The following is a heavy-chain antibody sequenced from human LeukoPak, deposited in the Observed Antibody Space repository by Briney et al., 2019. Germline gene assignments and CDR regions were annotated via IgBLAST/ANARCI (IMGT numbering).Heavy chain of an antibody. V-gene: IGHV4-30-2*01. CDR3: ARERLTTVTTHYFDY. J-gene: IGHJ4*02. CDR1: GGSISSGGYS. Sequence: SQTLPLTCAVSGGSISSGGYSWSWIRQPPGKGLEWIGYIYHSGSTYYNPSLKSRVTISVDRSKNQFSLKLSSVTAADTAVYYCARERLTTVTTHYFDYWGQGTLVTVSS. CDR2: IYHSGST. D-gene: IGHD4-17*01.